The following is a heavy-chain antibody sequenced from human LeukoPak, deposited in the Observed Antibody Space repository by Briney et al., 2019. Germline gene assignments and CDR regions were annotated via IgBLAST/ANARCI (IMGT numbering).Heavy chain of an antibody. CDR2: INPNTGDT. J-gene: IGHJ4*02. V-gene: IGHV1-2*02. D-gene: IGHD5-12*01. CDR3: ARRMATIDDY. CDR1: GYPFTGYY. Sequence: ASVRDSCKASGYPFTGYYLHWVRQAPGQGLEWMGWINPNTGDTDYAQKFQGRVTMTRDTSITTAYMELSRLRSDDTAVYYCARRMATIDDYWGQGTLVTVSS.